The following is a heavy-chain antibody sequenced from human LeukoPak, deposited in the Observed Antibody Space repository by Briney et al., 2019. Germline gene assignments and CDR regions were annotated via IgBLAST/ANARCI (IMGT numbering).Heavy chain of an antibody. CDR2: IYTSGST. Sequence: PSETLSLTCTVSGGSISSYYWSWIRQPAGKGLEWIGRIYTSGSTNYNPSLKSRVTMSVDTSKNQFSLKLSSVTAADTAVYYCAKGYYDFWSGPQYNWFDPGAREPWSPSPQ. J-gene: IGHJ5*02. D-gene: IGHD3-3*01. CDR3: AKGYYDFWSGPQYNWFDP. V-gene: IGHV4-4*07. CDR1: GGSISSYY.